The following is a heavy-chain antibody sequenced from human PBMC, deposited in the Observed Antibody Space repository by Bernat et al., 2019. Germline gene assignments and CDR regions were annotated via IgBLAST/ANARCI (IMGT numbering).Heavy chain of an antibody. V-gene: IGHV4-31*03. CDR1: GGSISSGGYY. CDR3: ARVGYSGGWDPYYFDY. J-gene: IGHJ4*02. Sequence: QVQLQESGPGLVKPSQTLSLTCTVSGGSISSGGYYWSRIRQHPGKGLEWIGYIYYSGSTYYNPSLKSRVTITVDTSKNQFSLKLSSVTAADTAVYYCARVGYSGGWDPYYFDYWGQGTLVTVSS. D-gene: IGHD6-19*01. CDR2: IYYSGST.